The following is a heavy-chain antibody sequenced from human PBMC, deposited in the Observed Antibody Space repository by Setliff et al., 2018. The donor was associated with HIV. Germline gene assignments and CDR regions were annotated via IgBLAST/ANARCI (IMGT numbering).Heavy chain of an antibody. J-gene: IGHJ6*02. CDR2: INPSGGST. D-gene: IGHD6-13*01. V-gene: IGHV1-46*01. CDR1: GYTFTSYY. CDR3: ARGPLYSSSWSLVYYYYYGMDV. Sequence: ASVKVSCKASGYTFTSYYMHWVRQAPGQGLEWMGIINPSGGSTSYAQKFQGRVTMTRDTSISTAYMELSSLRSEDTAVYYCARGPLYSSSWSLVYYYYYGMDVWGQGTTVTVSS.